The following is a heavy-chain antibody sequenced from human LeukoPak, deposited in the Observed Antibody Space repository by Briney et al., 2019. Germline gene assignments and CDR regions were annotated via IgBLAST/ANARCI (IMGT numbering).Heavy chain of an antibody. CDR2: ISSSGSTI. Sequence: GGSLRLSCAASGFTFSSYEMNWVRQAPGKGLEWVSYISSSGSTIYYADSVKGRFTISRDNGKKSLDLQMNSLSAEDTAVYYCARGGYGSGSHNYYYYYGMDVWGKGTTVTVSS. D-gene: IGHD3-10*01. CDR1: GFTFSSYE. J-gene: IGHJ6*04. CDR3: ARGGYGSGSHNYYYYYGMDV. V-gene: IGHV3-48*03.